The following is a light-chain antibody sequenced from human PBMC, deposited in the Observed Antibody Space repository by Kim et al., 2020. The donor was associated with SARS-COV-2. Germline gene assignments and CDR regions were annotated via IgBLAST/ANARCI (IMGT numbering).Light chain of an antibody. V-gene: IGLV3-19*01. CDR2: GKN. CDR1: SLRRYY. CDR3: NSRDNSVNPWV. J-gene: IGLJ3*02. Sequence: SSELTQDPDVSVALGQTVRITCQGDSLRRYYASWYQQKPGQAPVLVIYGKNSRPSGFPDRFSGSSSGNPASLTIPEPQAEDEADYYFNSRDNSVNPWVFG.